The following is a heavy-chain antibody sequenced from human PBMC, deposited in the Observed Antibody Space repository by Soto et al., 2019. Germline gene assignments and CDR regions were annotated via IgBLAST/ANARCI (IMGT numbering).Heavy chain of an antibody. CDR1: GYTFTSYH. Sequence: GASVKVSCKASGYTFTSYHMHWVRQAPGQGLEWMGIINPTGGSTSYPQKFQGRVTMTRDTSTSTVYMELSSLRAEDTAVYYCAREVWQQLGNDAFDIWGQGTMVSVS. J-gene: IGHJ3*02. CDR3: AREVWQQLGNDAFDI. CDR2: INPTGGST. D-gene: IGHD6-13*01. V-gene: IGHV1-46*01.